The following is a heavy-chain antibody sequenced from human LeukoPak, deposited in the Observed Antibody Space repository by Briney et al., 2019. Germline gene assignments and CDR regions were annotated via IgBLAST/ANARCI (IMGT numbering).Heavy chain of an antibody. CDR2: IRYDGSNK. D-gene: IGHD2-2*01. V-gene: IGHV3-30*02. CDR3: AKDFIVVVPAVDY. Sequence: GGSLRLSCAASGFTFSSYGMHWVRQAPGKGPEWVAFIRYDGSNKYYADSVKGRFTISRDNSKNTLYLQMNSLRAEDTAVYYCAKDFIVVVPAVDYWGQGTLVTVSS. CDR1: GFTFSSYG. J-gene: IGHJ4*02.